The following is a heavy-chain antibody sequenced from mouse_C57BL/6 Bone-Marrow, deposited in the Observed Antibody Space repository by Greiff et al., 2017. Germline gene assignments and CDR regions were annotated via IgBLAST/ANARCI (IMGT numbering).Heavy chain of an antibody. CDR2: ISGGGGNT. V-gene: IGHV5-9*01. CDR1: GFTFSSYT. Sequence: EVQVVESGGGLVKPGGSLKLSCAASGFTFSSYTMSWVRQTPEKRLEWVATISGGGGNTYYPDSVKGRFTISRDNAKNTLYLQLSSLRSEDTALYYCARHLWRDYWGQGTTLTVSS. J-gene: IGHJ2*01. CDR3: ARHLWRDY.